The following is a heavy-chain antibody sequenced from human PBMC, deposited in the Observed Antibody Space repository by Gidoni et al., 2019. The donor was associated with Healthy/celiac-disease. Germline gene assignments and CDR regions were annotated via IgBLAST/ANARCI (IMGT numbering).Heavy chain of an antibody. Sequence: EVRLLASGGGLVQPGGPLRLSCAAFGFLFGSYAMSWPRQAPGTGSEWVSAISGSGGSTYYADSVKGRFTSARDNSKNTLYLQMNSLRAEDTAVYYCAKSAMIVVVTLGADYWGQGTLVTVSA. CDR3: AKSAMIVVVTLGADY. CDR2: ISGSGGST. CDR1: GFLFGSYA. D-gene: IGHD3-22*01. J-gene: IGHJ4*02. V-gene: IGHV3-23*01.